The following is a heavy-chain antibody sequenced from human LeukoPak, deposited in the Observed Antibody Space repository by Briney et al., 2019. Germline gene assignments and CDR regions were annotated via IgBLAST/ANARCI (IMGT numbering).Heavy chain of an antibody. Sequence: ASVKVSCKVSGYTLTKLSMHWVRQAPRKGLEWMGTFDPEDGERLYAQKFQGRLTMTEDTSTDTAYMELSSLRSEDTAVYYCATVYSYDSSAYYRLDYWGQGTLVTVSS. D-gene: IGHD3-22*01. CDR2: FDPEDGER. CDR3: ATVYSYDSSAYYRLDY. CDR1: GYTLTKLS. V-gene: IGHV1-24*01. J-gene: IGHJ4*02.